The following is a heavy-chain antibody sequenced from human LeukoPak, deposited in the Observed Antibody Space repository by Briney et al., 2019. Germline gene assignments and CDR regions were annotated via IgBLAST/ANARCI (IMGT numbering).Heavy chain of an antibody. J-gene: IGHJ4*02. Sequence: GGSLRLSCAASGFTFSSSAMSWVRQAPGKGLEWVSSFGTRSTSVYHAGSVKGRFAISRDNAKNSLYLQMNSLRAEDTALYYCAREVSEGFDFWGQGTLVTVSS. CDR3: AREVSEGFDF. CDR2: FGTRSTSV. D-gene: IGHD3-22*01. V-gene: IGHV3-21*01. CDR1: GFTFSSSA.